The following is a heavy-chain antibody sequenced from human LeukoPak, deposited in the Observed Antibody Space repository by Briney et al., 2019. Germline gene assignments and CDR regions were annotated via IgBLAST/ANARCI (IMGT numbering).Heavy chain of an antibody. D-gene: IGHD6-19*01. CDR3: AKDVMYNSGWYRGLFDS. J-gene: IGHJ4*02. CDR2: INSDGTST. V-gene: IGHV3-74*01. Sequence: GGSLRLSCAGSGFTLSNSWIHWVRQAPGKGLVWVSRINSDGTSTIYADSVKGRFTISRDNSKNTLSLQMNSLGTEDTAVYYCAKDVMYNSGWYRGLFDSWGQGTLVTVSS. CDR1: GFTLSNSW.